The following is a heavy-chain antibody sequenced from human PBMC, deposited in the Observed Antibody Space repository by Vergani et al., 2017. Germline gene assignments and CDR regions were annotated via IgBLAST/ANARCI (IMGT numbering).Heavy chain of an antibody. Sequence: EVQLVESGGGLVKPGGSLRLSCAASGFTFSSYSMNWVRQAPGKGLEWVSSISSSSSYIYYADSVKGRFTISRDNAKNSLYLQMNSLRAEDTAVYYCASLRGGLFDYWGQGTLVTVSS. CDR2: ISSSSSYI. CDR1: GFTFSSYS. J-gene: IGHJ4*02. V-gene: IGHV3-21*01. D-gene: IGHD3-16*01. CDR3: ASLRGGLFDY.